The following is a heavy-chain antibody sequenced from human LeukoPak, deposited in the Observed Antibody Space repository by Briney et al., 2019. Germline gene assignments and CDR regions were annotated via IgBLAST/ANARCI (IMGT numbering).Heavy chain of an antibody. CDR2: IRYDGSNK. D-gene: IGHD3-22*01. CDR1: GFTFSSYG. Sequence: SGGSLRLSCAASGFTFSSYGMHWVRQAPGKGLEWVAFIRYDGSNKYYADSVKGRFTISSDNSKNTLYLQMNSLRAEDTAVYYCATSRYYYDSSGYPEYFQHWGQGALVTVSS. CDR3: ATSRYYYDSSGYPEYFQH. V-gene: IGHV3-30*02. J-gene: IGHJ1*01.